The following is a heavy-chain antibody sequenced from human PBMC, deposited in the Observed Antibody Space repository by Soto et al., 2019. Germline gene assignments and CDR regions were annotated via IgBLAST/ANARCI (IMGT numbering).Heavy chain of an antibody. D-gene: IGHD6-13*01. CDR2: IIPILGIA. CDR1: GGTFSSYT. V-gene: IGHV1-69*02. J-gene: IGHJ4*02. Sequence: ASVKVSCKASGGTFSSYTISWVRQAPGQGLEWMGRIIPILGIANYAQKFQGRVTITADKSTSTAYMELSSLRSEDTAVYYCASWEQQLVHPFDYWGQGTLVTVSS. CDR3: ASWEQQLVHPFDY.